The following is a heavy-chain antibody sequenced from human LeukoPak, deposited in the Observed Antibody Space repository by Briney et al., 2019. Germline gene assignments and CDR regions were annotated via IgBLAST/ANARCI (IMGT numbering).Heavy chain of an antibody. CDR3: ARRGSSWSY. Sequence: GESLKISCKCSGYIFTSYWSGWGRHMPGKLLEWMGIIYPGDSNTRYSPSFHGQVTISADKSISTAYLQWSSLKASDPAMYYCARRGSSWSYWGQGTLVTVSS. CDR1: GYIFTSYW. CDR2: IYPGDSNT. D-gene: IGHD6-13*01. J-gene: IGHJ4*02. V-gene: IGHV5-51*01.